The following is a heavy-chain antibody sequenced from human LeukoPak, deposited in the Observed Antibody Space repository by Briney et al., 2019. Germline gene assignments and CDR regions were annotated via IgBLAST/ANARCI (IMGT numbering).Heavy chain of an antibody. CDR3: ARDSATVVIRSNWFDP. CDR2: ITSGSGYI. D-gene: IGHD4-23*01. J-gene: IGHJ5*02. V-gene: IGHV3-21*01. CDR1: GFTFSTYT. Sequence: GGALRLSCAASGFTFSTYTMNWVRQAPGKGREGVSSITSGSGYIYYADSVKGRFTVSRDNAKNSLYLQMNSLRAEETAVYYCARDSATVVIRSNWFDPWGQGTLVTVSS.